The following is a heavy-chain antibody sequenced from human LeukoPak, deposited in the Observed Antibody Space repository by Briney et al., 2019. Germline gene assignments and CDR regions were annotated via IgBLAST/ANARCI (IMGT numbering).Heavy chain of an antibody. J-gene: IGHJ4*02. CDR1: GYSFTNYW. CDR3: AASTYGSGSYVGFDT. V-gene: IGHV5-51*01. CDR2: IYPGDSDT. Sequence: GEALKIPGKGSGYSFTNYWIGWARQMPGKGLEWMGLIYPGDSDTRYSPSFQGQVTISVDKSIDTAYLQWGSLKASDTAMYYCAASTYGSGSYVGFDTWGQGTLVTVSS. D-gene: IGHD3-10*01.